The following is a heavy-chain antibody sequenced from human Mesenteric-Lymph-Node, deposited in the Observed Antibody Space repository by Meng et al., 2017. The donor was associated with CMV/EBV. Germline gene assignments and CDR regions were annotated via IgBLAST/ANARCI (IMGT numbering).Heavy chain of an antibody. CDR3: ARATYGSGSYSDY. V-gene: IGHV4-31*02. Sequence: SGGSISSGGYYWSWIRQHPGKGLEWIGYIYYSGSTYYNPSLKSRVTISVDTSKNQFSLKLSSVTAADTAVYYCARATYGSGSYSDYWGQGTLVTVSS. CDR1: GGSISSGGYY. CDR2: IYYSGST. J-gene: IGHJ4*02. D-gene: IGHD3-10*01.